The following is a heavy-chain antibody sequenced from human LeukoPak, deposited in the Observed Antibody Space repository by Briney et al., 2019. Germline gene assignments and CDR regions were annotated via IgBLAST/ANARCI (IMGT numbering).Heavy chain of an antibody. V-gene: IGHV1-69*05. CDR3: ARGGGRGNDFWSGHYYYYMDV. CDR1: GGTFSSYA. D-gene: IGHD3-3*01. CDR2: IIPMFGTA. J-gene: IGHJ6*03. Sequence: ASVKVSCKASGGTFSSYAISWVRQAPGQGREWMGVIIPMFGTANYAQKFQGRVTITTEGSTSTAYMEVSSLRSEEPAVYYCARGGGRGNDFWSGHYYYYMDVWGKGTTVPVSS.